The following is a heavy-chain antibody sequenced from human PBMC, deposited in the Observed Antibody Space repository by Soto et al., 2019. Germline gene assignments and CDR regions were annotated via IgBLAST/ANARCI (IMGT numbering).Heavy chain of an antibody. Sequence: QVQLVESGGGLVKPGGSLRLSCAASGFTFSDHYMTWIRQAPGKEPEWVSGISSTSSLTTYAGSVKGQFTSSRDDATKSLYLEMSRLRAEDTAVYYGARGRAAAGNVFGYWGQGTLVTVSS. CDR2: ISSTSSLT. CDR1: GFTFSDHY. V-gene: IGHV3-11*05. D-gene: IGHD6-13*01. J-gene: IGHJ4*02. CDR3: ARGRAAAGNVFGY.